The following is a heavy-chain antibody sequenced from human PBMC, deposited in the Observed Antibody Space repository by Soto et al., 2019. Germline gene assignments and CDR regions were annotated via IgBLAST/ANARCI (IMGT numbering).Heavy chain of an antibody. D-gene: IGHD6-6*01. J-gene: IGHJ6*02. CDR3: ARDIIAAQSDYYYYYGMDV. CDR1: GFTFSSYG. CDR2: IWYDGSNK. Sequence: GGSLRLSCAASGFTFSSYGMHWVRQAPGKGLEWVAVIWYDGSNKYYADSVKGRFTISRDNSKNTLYLQMNSLRAEDTAVYYCARDIIAAQSDYYYYYGMDVWGQGTTVTVSS. V-gene: IGHV3-33*01.